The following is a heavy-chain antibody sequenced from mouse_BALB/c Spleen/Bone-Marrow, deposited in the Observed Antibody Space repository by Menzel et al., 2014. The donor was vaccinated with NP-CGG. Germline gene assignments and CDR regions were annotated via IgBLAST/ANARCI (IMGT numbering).Heavy chain of an antibody. Sequence: VQLVESGPGLVAPSQSLSITCTVSGFSLSRYSVHWVRQPPGKGLEWLGTIWGGGSTDYNSALKSRLSISKDNSKSQVFLKMNSQQTDDTAMYYCSRYPNGNAMDYWGQGTSVTVSS. CDR3: SRYPNGNAMDY. D-gene: IGHD2-1*01. CDR1: GFSLSRYS. CDR2: IWGGGST. V-gene: IGHV2-6-4*01. J-gene: IGHJ4*01.